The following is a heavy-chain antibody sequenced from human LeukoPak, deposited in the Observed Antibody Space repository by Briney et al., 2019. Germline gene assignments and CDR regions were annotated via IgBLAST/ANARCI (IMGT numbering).Heavy chain of an antibody. J-gene: IGHJ1*01. Sequence: GGSLRLSCAASGFTFSSYSMNWVRQAPGKGLEWVSSISSSSSYIYYADSVKGRFTISRDNAKNSLYLQMNSLRAEDTAVYYCARGQRAYYYDSSGPRARSAEYFQHWGQGTLVTVSS. CDR2: ISSSSSYI. CDR1: GFTFSSYS. V-gene: IGHV3-21*01. CDR3: ARGQRAYYYDSSGPRARSAEYFQH. D-gene: IGHD3-22*01.